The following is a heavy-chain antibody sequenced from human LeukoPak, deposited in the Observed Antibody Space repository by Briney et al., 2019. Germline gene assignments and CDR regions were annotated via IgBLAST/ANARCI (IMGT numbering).Heavy chain of an antibody. CDR3: ARDQSRKLTGEFDY. Sequence: ASVKVSCKASGYTFTSYGISWVRQAPGQGLEWMGWISAYNGSTNYAQKLQGRVTMTTDTSTSTAYMELRSLRSDDTAVYYCARDQSRKLTGEFDYWGQGTLVTVSS. D-gene: IGHD1-20*01. V-gene: IGHV1-18*01. J-gene: IGHJ4*02. CDR1: GYTFTSYG. CDR2: ISAYNGST.